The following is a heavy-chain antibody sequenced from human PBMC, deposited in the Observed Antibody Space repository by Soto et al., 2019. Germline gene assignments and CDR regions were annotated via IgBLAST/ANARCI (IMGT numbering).Heavy chain of an antibody. CDR3: AREASGWYTYYYYYGMDV. CDR2: ISSSSSTI. CDR1: GFTFSSYS. Sequence: EVQLVESGGGLVQPGGSLRLSCAASGFTFSSYSMNWVRQAPGKGLDWVSYISSSSSTIYYADSVKGRFTISRDNAKNSLYLQMNSLRDEDTAVYYCAREASGWYTYYYYYGMDVWGQGTTVTVSS. J-gene: IGHJ6*02. D-gene: IGHD6-19*01. V-gene: IGHV3-48*02.